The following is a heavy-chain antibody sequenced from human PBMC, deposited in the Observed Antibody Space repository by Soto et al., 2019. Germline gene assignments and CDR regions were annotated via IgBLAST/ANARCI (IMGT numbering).Heavy chain of an antibody. J-gene: IGHJ5*02. Sequence: QARLVQSGAEVKKPGASVKVSCKASGYTFITYDINWVRQAPGQGLEWMGWVNPHSGKTEFAQEFQGRLSMTTNTSINTAYMELSSLTSEDTAMYYCARAEAWNFIYWFDPWGRGTLVTVAS. CDR2: VNPHSGKT. CDR3: ARAEAWNFIYWFDP. D-gene: IGHD1-7*01. V-gene: IGHV1-8*01. CDR1: GYTFITYD.